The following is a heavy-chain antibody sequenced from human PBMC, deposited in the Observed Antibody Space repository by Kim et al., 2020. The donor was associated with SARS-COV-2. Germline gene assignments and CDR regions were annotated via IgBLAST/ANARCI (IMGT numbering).Heavy chain of an antibody. D-gene: IGHD2-21*02. CDR3: ARPSPPCGGDCYPVGGYYYYYGMDV. Sequence: SVKVSCKASGGTFSSYAISWVRQAPGQGLEWMGGIIPIFGTANYAQKFQGRVTITADESTSTAYMELSSLRSEDTAVYYCARPSPPCGGDCYPVGGYYYYYGMDVWGQGTTVTVSS. CDR1: GGTFSSYA. J-gene: IGHJ6*02. V-gene: IGHV1-69*13. CDR2: IIPIFGTA.